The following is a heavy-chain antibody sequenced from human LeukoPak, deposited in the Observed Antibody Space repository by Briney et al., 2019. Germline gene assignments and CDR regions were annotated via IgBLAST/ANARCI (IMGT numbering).Heavy chain of an antibody. J-gene: IGHJ4*02. D-gene: IGHD5-24*01. CDR1: GYTVTGHY. CDR2: INPNSGGT. CDR3: ARDSYSGFSYSYHSDY. Sequence: ASVKVSCKASGYTVTGHYLHWVRQAPGQGLEWLGWINPNSGGTNYAQKFQGRVTMTRDTSINTAFMELSSLTSDDTAMYFCARDSYSGFSYSYHSDYWGQGTLVTVSS. V-gene: IGHV1-2*02.